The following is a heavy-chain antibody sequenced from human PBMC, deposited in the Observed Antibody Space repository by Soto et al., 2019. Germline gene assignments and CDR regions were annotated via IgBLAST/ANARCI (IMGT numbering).Heavy chain of an antibody. CDR3: AREGIAVAGTGNWFDP. D-gene: IGHD6-19*01. J-gene: IGHJ5*02. Sequence: PSDTLSLTSAVYGGSFSGYYWSWIRPPPGKGLEWIGEINHSGSTNYTPSLKSRVTISVDTSKNPFSLKLSSVTAADTAVYYCAREGIAVAGTGNWFDPWGQGTLVTVSS. CDR1: GGSFSGYY. CDR2: INHSGST. V-gene: IGHV4-34*01.